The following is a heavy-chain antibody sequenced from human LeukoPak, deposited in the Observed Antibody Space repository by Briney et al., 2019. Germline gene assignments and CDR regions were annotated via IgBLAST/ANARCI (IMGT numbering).Heavy chain of an antibody. CDR3: ARSGRDGYRRKAFDI. V-gene: IGHV3-74*01. Sequence: GGSLRLSCAASGFTFSSYWMRWVRQAPGKGLVWVSRINSDGSSTSYADSVKGRFTISRDNAKNTLYLQMNSLRAEDTAVYYCARSGRDGYRRKAFDIWGQGTMVTVSS. CDR2: INSDGSST. CDR1: GFTFSSYW. D-gene: IGHD5-24*01. J-gene: IGHJ3*02.